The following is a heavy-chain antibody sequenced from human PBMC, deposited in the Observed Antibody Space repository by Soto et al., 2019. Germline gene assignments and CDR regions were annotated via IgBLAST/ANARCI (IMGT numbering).Heavy chain of an antibody. CDR3: ARGYDLWSGALEYYCDY. J-gene: IGHJ4*02. Sequence: PETLSPTSTVSGGSISSYYWSWIRQPPGKGLEWIGYIYYSGSTNYNPSLKRRVTISVDTSKNQFSPKLSSVTAADTAVYYCARGYDLWSGALEYYCDYWGLGTLVSVSS. V-gene: IGHV4-59*01. CDR2: IYYSGST. CDR1: GGSISSYY. D-gene: IGHD3-3*01.